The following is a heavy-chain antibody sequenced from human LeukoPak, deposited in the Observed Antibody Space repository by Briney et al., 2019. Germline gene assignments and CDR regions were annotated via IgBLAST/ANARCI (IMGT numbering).Heavy chain of an antibody. Sequence: GGSLRLSCTVSGMTFERHGMHWVRQPPGKGLGWLAFIKYDGSRTDYEDSVKGRFTVSRDNSQNTLYLEMNSLRAEDTAVYYCVKDTIFTVDSFDYWGQGTLVTVSS. CDR1: GMTFERHG. D-gene: IGHD3-3*01. CDR3: VKDTIFTVDSFDY. J-gene: IGHJ4*02. CDR2: IKYDGSRT. V-gene: IGHV3-30*02.